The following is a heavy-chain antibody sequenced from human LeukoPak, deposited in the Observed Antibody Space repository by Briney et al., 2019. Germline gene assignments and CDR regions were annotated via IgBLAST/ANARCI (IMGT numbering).Heavy chain of an antibody. J-gene: IGHJ3*02. CDR1: GFTVSTNY. CDR2: IYSGGST. Sequence: PGGSLRLSCAASGFTVSTNYMSWVRQAPGKGLEWVSIIYSGGSTYYADSVKGRFTISRDNSKNTLSLQMNSLRAEDTAVYYCARDLGYSAYATARGYTFDIWGQGTMVTVSS. D-gene: IGHD5-12*01. CDR3: ARDLGYSAYATARGYTFDI. V-gene: IGHV3-66*01.